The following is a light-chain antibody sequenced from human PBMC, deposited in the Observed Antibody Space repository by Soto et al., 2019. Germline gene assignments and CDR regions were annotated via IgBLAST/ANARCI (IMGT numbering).Light chain of an antibody. CDR3: QQSYSIPYT. J-gene: IGKJ2*01. CDR1: QRIGISTY. CDR2: AAS. Sequence: DIQMTQSPASLSASVGDRVTITCRASQRIGISTYLNWYQQKPGKAPKFLIYAASSLQSEVSSRFSGSGSGTDFTLTISSLQPEDSATYYCQQSYSIPYTFGQGTKLEIK. V-gene: IGKV1-39*01.